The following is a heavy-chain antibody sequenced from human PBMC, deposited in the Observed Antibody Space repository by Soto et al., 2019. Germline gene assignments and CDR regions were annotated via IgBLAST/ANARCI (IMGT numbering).Heavy chain of an antibody. V-gene: IGHV3-49*03. D-gene: IGHD3-3*01. Sequence: GGSLRLSCTASGFTFGDYAMSWFRQAPGKGLEWVGFIRSKAYGGTTEYAASVKGRFTISRDDSKSIAYLQMNSLKTEDTAVYYCTRARVEDFWSGYPNYYHYYMDVWGKGTTVTVSS. CDR2: IRSKAYGGTT. CDR1: GFTFGDYA. CDR3: TRARVEDFWSGYPNYYHYYMDV. J-gene: IGHJ6*03.